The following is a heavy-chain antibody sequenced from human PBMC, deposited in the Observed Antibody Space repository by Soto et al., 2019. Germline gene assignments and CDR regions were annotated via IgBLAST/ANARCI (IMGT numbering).Heavy chain of an antibody. CDR3: ARMYSSGSGWFHP. V-gene: IGHV4-31*03. J-gene: IGHJ5*02. CDR2: FYSSGSI. D-gene: IGHD6-19*01. CDR1: GYSITAGGYY. Sequence: PSETLSLTCFVSGYSITAGGYYWICIRHHPGKGLEWIGSFYSSGSIIYNPSLRSRVSISGDTSSNQFSMSLTSVTAADTARYYCARMYSSGSGWFHPWGQGTLVTVSS.